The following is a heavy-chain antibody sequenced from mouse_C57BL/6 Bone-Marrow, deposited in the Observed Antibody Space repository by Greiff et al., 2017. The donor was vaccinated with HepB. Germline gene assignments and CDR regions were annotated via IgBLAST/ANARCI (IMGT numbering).Heavy chain of an antibody. CDR3: ANPSYSNSLYYYAMDY. CDR1: GYTFTSYG. D-gene: IGHD2-5*01. J-gene: IGHJ4*01. CDR2: IYPRSGNT. Sequence: VQLKESGAELARPGASVKLSCKASGYTFTSYGISWVKQSTGQGLEWIGEIYPRSGNTYYNEKFKGKATLTADKSSSTAYMELRSLTSEDSAVYFCANPSYSNSLYYYAMDYWGQGTSVTVSS. V-gene: IGHV1-81*01.